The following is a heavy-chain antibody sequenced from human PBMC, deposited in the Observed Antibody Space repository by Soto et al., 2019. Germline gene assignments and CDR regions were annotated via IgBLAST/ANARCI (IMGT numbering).Heavy chain of an antibody. Sequence: FLRLSFAASGFTFDDYAMHWVRQVPGKGLEWVSGINWNSGSIGYGDSVKGRFAISRDNAKNSLHLQMNSLSAEDTAFYYCVKDESINWYSGHFRHWGQGTLVTVSS. J-gene: IGHJ1*01. CDR2: INWNSGSI. V-gene: IGHV3-9*01. CDR3: VKDESINWYSGHFRH. CDR1: GFTFDDYA. D-gene: IGHD6-13*01.